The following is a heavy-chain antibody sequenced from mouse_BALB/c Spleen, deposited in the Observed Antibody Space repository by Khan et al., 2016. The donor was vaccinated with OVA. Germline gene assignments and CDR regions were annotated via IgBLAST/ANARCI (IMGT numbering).Heavy chain of an antibody. CDR3: ARGGLARYTMDY. CDR1: GYTFTDYA. J-gene: IGHJ4*01. Sequence: QVQLQQSGAELVRPGVSVKISCKGSGYTFTDYAMHWVKQSHAKSLEWIGVISTYYGDANYSQQFKGKATMTVDKSSNTAYMDLARLTSDDSAIYYGARGGLARYTMDYWGQGTSVTVSS. CDR2: ISTYYGDA. V-gene: IGHV1S137*01.